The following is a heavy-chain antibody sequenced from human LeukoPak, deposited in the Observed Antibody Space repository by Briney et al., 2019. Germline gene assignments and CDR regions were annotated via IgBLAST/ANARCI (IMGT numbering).Heavy chain of an antibody. CDR2: ISGSGGST. J-gene: IGHJ4*02. CDR1: GFTFSNYG. Sequence: GGSLRLSCAASGFTFSNYGMNWVRQAPGKGLEWVSGISGSGGSTYYADSVKGRFTISRDNSKNTLYLQMNSLRAEDTAVYYCAKDLTRITMVRGVIITNYFDYWGQGTLVTVSS. D-gene: IGHD3-10*01. CDR3: AKDLTRITMVRGVIITNYFDY. V-gene: IGHV3-23*01.